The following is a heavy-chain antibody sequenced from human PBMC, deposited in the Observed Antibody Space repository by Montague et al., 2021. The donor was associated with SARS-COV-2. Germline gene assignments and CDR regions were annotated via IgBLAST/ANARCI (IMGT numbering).Heavy chain of an antibody. CDR1: GGSISSSSHY. J-gene: IGHJ5*02. CDR3: AGGLMSINMMVVIMTGASTWLDP. Sequence: SETLSLTCAVSGGSISSSSHYWGWIRQPPGKGLEWIGGVSHSGGTYYNASLKSRVTISVDTSKNQFSLKLSSVTAADTAVYYCAGGLMSINMMVVIMTGASTWLDPWGQGTLVTVSS. D-gene: IGHD3-22*01. V-gene: IGHV4-39*07. CDR2: VSHSGGT.